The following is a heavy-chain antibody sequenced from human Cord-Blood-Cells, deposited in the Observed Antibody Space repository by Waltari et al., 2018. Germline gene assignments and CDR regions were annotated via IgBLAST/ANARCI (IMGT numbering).Heavy chain of an antibody. V-gene: IGHV1-69*01. CDR3: ARVHGGYFDY. J-gene: IGHJ4*02. Sequence: QVQLVQSGAEVKKPGSSVKVSCKASGGTFSSYAISWVRQDPGQGLEWMGWISPICGTANYAQKCQGRVTITADEATSTAYMELSSLRSEDTAVYYCARVHGGYFDYWGQGTLVTVSS. CDR2: ISPICGTA. CDR1: GGTFSSYA.